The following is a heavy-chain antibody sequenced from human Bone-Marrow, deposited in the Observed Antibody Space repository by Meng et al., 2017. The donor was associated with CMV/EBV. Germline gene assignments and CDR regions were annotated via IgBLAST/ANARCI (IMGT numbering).Heavy chain of an antibody. CDR1: GFTFSSYA. V-gene: IGHV3-30*02. D-gene: IGHD3-22*01. J-gene: IGHJ6*02. Sequence: GESLKISCAASGFTFSSYAMHWVRQAPGKGLEWVANIRLGGTNKYHADSVKGRFTISRDNSKNTLYLQMNSLRAEDTAVYYCAKRGDSSGTYAMDVWGQGTTVTVSS. CDR2: IRLGGTNK. CDR3: AKRGDSSGTYAMDV.